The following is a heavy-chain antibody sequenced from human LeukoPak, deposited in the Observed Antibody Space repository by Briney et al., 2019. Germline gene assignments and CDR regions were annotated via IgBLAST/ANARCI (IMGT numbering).Heavy chain of an antibody. J-gene: IGHJ5*02. CDR1: GFTFSSYA. CDR2: ISGSGGST. CDR3: AKGSHCSSTSCPPGGWSDP. Sequence: GGSLRLSCAASGFTFSSYAMSWVRQAPGKGLEWVSAISGSGGSTYYADSVKGRFTISRDNSKNTLYLQMNSLRAEDTAVYYCAKGSHCSSTSCPPGGWSDPWGQGTLVTVSS. V-gene: IGHV3-23*01. D-gene: IGHD2-2*01.